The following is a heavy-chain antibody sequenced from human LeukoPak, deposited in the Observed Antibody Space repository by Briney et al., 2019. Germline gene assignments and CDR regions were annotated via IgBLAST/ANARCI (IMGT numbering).Heavy chain of an antibody. J-gene: IGHJ5*02. Sequence: GGSLRLSCAASGFTFSSYAMSWVRQAPGKGLEWVSVIYSGGSTYYADSVKGRFTISRDNSKNTLYLQMNSLRAEDTAVYYCARETDSNWFDPWGQGTLVTVSS. V-gene: IGHV3-66*02. CDR2: IYSGGST. CDR1: GFTFSSYA. CDR3: ARETDSNWFDP.